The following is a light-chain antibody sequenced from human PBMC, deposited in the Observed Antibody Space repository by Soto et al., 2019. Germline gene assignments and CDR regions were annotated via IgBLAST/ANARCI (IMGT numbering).Light chain of an antibody. Sequence: EIVMTQCPSTLSLAPGERATLSFIASQSVSSSYLAWYQQKPGQAPRLLIHGASSRATGIPDRISGSGSGTDFTLTISRLEPEDFAVCYCQQYGSSPITFGQGTRLEIK. CDR3: QQYGSSPIT. V-gene: IGKV3-20*01. CDR2: GAS. J-gene: IGKJ5*01. CDR1: QSVSSSY.